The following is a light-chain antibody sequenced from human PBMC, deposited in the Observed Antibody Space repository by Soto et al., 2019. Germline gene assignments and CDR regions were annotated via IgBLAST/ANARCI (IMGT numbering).Light chain of an antibody. CDR2: DNT. CDR3: QSYDNSLTDYYV. CDR1: SSHIASYS. Sequence: QSVLTQPPPVSGTPGQRGTISCPGGSSHIASYSVHWYQQLPGGAPKLLIFDNTNRPSGVPDRFSGSKSGTSASLAITGLQAEDEADYYCQSYDNSLTDYYVFGTGTKVTVL. J-gene: IGLJ1*01. V-gene: IGLV1-40*01.